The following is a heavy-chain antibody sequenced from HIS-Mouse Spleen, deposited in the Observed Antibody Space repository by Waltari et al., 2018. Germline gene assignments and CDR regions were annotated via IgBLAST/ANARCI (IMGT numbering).Heavy chain of an antibody. J-gene: IGHJ4*02. V-gene: IGHV3-7*01. Sequence: EVQLVESGGGLVQPGGSLRLSCAASGFTFSSYWMSWVRQAPGNGLEWGANRKLDVSEKYYVDSVKGRFTISRANAKNSLYLQMNSLRAEDTAVYYCAARTLKRWPFDYWGQGTLVTVSS. CDR2: RKLDVSEK. D-gene: IGHD4-17*01. CDR1: GFTFSSYW. CDR3: AARTLKRWPFDY.